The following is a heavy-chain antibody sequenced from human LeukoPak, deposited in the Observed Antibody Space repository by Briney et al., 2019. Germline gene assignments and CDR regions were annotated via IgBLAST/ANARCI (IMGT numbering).Heavy chain of an antibody. V-gene: IGHV4-34*01. CDR2: IYYSGST. J-gene: IGHJ4*02. CDR3: ARLPYYYDSSGSKIFDY. Sequence: PSETLSLTCAVYGGSFSGYYWSWIRQPPGKGLEWIGSIYYSGSTYYNPSLKSRVTISVDTSKNQFSLKLSSVTAADTAVYYCARLPYYYDSSGSKIFDYWGQGTLVTVSS. D-gene: IGHD3-22*01. CDR1: GGSFSGYY.